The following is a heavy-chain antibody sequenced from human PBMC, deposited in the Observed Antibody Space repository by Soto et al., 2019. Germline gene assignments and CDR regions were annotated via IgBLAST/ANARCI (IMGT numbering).Heavy chain of an antibody. D-gene: IGHD6-19*01. J-gene: IGHJ4*02. CDR2: ISSSSGTI. Sequence: GGSLRLSCAASGFTFSGYSMNWVRQAPGKGLEWVSYISSSSGTIYYADSVKGRFTISRDNAKNSLYLQMNSLRVEDTAVYYCARGSGWHSNHWGQGTLVTVSS. CDR3: ARGSGWHSNH. V-gene: IGHV3-48*01. CDR1: GFTFSGYS.